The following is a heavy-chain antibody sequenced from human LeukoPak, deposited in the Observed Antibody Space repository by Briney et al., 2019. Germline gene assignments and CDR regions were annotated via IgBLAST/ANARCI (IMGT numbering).Heavy chain of an antibody. J-gene: IGHJ4*02. D-gene: IGHD6-19*01. CDR2: IYYSGST. V-gene: IGHV4-39*01. Sequence: SSETLSLTCTVSGGSISSSSYHWGWIRQPPGKGLEWIGSIYYSGSTYYNPSLKSRVTISVDTSKNQFSLKLSSVTAADTAVYYCALQQWLDYFDYWGQGTLVTVSS. CDR3: ALQQWLDYFDY. CDR1: GGSISSSSYH.